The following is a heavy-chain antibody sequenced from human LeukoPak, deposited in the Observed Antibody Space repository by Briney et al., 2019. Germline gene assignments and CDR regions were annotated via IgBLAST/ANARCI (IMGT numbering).Heavy chain of an antibody. CDR3: ARAGGLEWLLYRYDMYYYYMDV. CDR2: ISSSSSYI. V-gene: IGHV3-21*01. J-gene: IGHJ6*03. Sequence: PGGSLRLSCAASGFTFSSYSMNWVRQAPGKGLEWVSSISSSSSYIYYADSVKGRFTISRDNAKNSLYLQMNSLRAEDTAVYYCARAGGLEWLLYRYDMYYYYMDVWGKGTTVTVSS. CDR1: GFTFSSYS. D-gene: IGHD3-3*01.